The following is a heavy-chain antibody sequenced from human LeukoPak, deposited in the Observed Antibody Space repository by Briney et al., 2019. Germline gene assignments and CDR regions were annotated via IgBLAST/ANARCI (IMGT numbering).Heavy chain of an antibody. CDR1: GFTFSSYG. V-gene: IGHV3-30*02. Sequence: GGSLRLSCAASGFTFSSYGMHWVRQAPGKGLDWVAFIRYDGSNRYYADSVKGRFTISRDNSKNTLYLQMNSLRAEDTAVYYCAIDLVATFPNWFDPWGQGTPVTVSS. CDR3: AIDLVATFPNWFDP. CDR2: IRYDGSNR. J-gene: IGHJ5*02. D-gene: IGHD5-12*01.